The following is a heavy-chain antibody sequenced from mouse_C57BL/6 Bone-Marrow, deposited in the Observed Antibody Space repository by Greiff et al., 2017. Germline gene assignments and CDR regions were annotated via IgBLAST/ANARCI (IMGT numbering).Heavy chain of an antibody. Sequence: EVQGVESGEGLVKPGGSLKLSCAASGFTFSSSAMSWVRQTPEKRLEWVAYISSGGDYIYYADTVKGRFTISRDNARNTLYLQMSSLKSEDTAMYYSVTTVVDYAMDYWGQGTSVTVSS. D-gene: IGHD1-1*01. J-gene: IGHJ4*01. V-gene: IGHV5-9-1*02. CDR1: GFTFSSSA. CDR3: VTTVVDYAMDY. CDR2: ISSGGDYI.